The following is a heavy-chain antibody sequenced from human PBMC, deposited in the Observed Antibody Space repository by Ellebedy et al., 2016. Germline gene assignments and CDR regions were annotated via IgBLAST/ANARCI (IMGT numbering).Heavy chain of an antibody. Sequence: GGSLRLSXAASGFAFSRYTMVWVRLAPGKGLEWVSSITASCFDISHVDSVRGRFATSRDNTKSSVFLQMNSLGVEDTAIYYCARLGHTAGSRKGFDIWGQGTVVTVSS. CDR3: ARLGHTAGSRKGFDI. CDR1: GFAFSRYT. J-gene: IGHJ3*02. V-gene: IGHV3-21*06. CDR2: ITASCFDI. D-gene: IGHD5-18*01.